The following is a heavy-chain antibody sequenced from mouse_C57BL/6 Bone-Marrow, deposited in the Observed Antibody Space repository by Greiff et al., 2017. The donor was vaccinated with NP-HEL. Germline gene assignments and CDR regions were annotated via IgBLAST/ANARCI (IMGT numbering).Heavy chain of an antibody. J-gene: IGHJ1*03. D-gene: IGHD2-12*01. CDR1: GFNIKDDY. CDR2: IDPENGDT. V-gene: IGHV14-4*01. CDR3: VYDGDWYFDV. Sequence: VQLQQSGAELVRPGASVKLSCTASGFNIKDDYMHWVKQRPEQGLEWIGWIDPENGDTEYASKFQGKATITADTSSNTAYLQLSSLTSEDTAVYYCVYDGDWYFDVWGTGTTVTVSS.